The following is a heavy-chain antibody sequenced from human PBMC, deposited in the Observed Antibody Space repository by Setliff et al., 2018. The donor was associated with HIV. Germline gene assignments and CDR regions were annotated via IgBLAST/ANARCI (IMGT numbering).Heavy chain of an antibody. Sequence: SETLSLTCIVSGASISSDTWSWIRQPPGKGLQWIGFIYNSETINYNPSLKSRVSMSLDTSKNQFSLKLTSVTAADTAVYYCARGGTSSNWFDPWGQGALVTAPQ. V-gene: IGHV4-59*01. CDR1: GASISSDT. D-gene: IGHD1-26*01. J-gene: IGHJ5*02. CDR2: IYNSETI. CDR3: ARGGTSSNWFDP.